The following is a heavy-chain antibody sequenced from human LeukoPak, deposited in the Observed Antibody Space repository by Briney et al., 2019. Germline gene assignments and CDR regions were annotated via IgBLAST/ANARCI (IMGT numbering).Heavy chain of an antibody. CDR3: AKDPNYYGSGTWYFDY. CDR2: ISSSGSTI. D-gene: IGHD3-10*01. J-gene: IGHJ4*02. CDR1: GFTFSSYE. Sequence: GGSLRLSCAASGFTFSSYEMNWVRQAPGKGLEWVSYISSSGSTIYYADSVKGRFTISRDNAKNSLYLQMNSLRAEDTAVYYCAKDPNYYGSGTWYFDYWGQGTLVTVSS. V-gene: IGHV3-48*03.